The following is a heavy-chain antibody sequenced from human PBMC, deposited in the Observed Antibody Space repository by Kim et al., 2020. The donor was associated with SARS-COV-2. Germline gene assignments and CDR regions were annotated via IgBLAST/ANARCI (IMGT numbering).Heavy chain of an antibody. CDR2: IKSKTDGGTT. J-gene: IGHJ4*02. CDR3: TTDFGGELPLWVDY. D-gene: IGHD3-3*01. CDR1: GFTFRNAW. V-gene: IGHV3-15*01. Sequence: GGSLRLSCAASGFTFRNAWMSWVRQAPGKGLEWVGRIKSKTDGGTTDYAAPVKGRFTISRDDSKNTLYLQMNSLKTEDTAVYYCTTDFGGELPLWVDYWGQGTLVTVSS.